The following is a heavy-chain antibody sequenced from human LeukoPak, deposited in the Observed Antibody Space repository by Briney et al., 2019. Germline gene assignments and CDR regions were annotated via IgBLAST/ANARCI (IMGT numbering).Heavy chain of an antibody. V-gene: IGHV3-7*01. CDR3: ARAQWTAFDYYYYMDV. J-gene: IGHJ6*03. Sequence: GGSLRLSCAVSGFTFSRYWMTWVRQAPGKGLEWVANIKVDGSEKYYVDAVKGRFTISRDNAKDSLYLQMNGLRVEDTAIHYCARAQWTAFDYYYYMDVWGKGTTVTVSS. D-gene: IGHD3/OR15-3a*01. CDR1: GFTFSRYW. CDR2: IKVDGSEK.